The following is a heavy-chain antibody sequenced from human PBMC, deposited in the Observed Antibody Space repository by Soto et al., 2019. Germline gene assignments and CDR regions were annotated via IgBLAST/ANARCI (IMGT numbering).Heavy chain of an antibody. D-gene: IGHD3-10*01. CDR1: GFTFSSYS. V-gene: IGHV3-21*01. CDR3: ARDHGSSDRILHYYFDY. J-gene: IGHJ4*02. CDR2: ISSSSSYI. Sequence: PGGSLRLSCAASGFTFSSYSVNWVRQAPGKGLEWVSSISSSSSYIYYADSVKGRFTISRDNAKNSLYLQMNSLRAEDTAVYYCARDHGSSDRILHYYFDYWGQGTLVTVSS.